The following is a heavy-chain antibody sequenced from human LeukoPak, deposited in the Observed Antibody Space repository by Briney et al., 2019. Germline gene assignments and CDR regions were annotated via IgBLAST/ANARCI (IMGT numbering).Heavy chain of an antibody. CDR3: ATSLVVPQIPWYFDL. D-gene: IGHD2-2*01. CDR2: IYYSGST. V-gene: IGHV4-31*03. Sequence: SETLSLTCTVSGGSISSGGYYWIWIRQHPGKGLEWIGYIYYSGSTYYNPSLKSRVTISVDTSKNQFSLKLSSVTAADTAVYYCATSLVVPQIPWYFDLWGRGTLVTVSS. CDR1: GGSISSGGYY. J-gene: IGHJ2*01.